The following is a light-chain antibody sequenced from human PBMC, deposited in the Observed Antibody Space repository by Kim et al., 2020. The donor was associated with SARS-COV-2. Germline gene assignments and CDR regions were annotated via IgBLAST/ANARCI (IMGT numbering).Light chain of an antibody. CDR1: SGSIASNY. Sequence: KTVTISGTRSSGSIASNYVRWYQQRPGSAPTTVIYEDNQRPSGVPDRFSGSIDSSSNSASLTISGLKTEDEADYYCQSYDSSNLWVFGGGTQLTVL. CDR3: QSYDSSNLWV. V-gene: IGLV6-57*03. CDR2: EDN. J-gene: IGLJ3*02.